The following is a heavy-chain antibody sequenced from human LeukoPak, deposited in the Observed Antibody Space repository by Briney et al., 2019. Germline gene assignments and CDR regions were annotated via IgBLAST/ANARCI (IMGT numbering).Heavy chain of an antibody. Sequence: PGGSLRLSCAASGFTFSSYGMHWVRQAPGKGLEWVAVISYDGSNKYYADSVKGRFTISRDNSKNTLYLQMNSLRAEDTAVYYCAKDLGEYYYGSGTPFDYWGQGTLITVSS. CDR2: ISYDGSNK. D-gene: IGHD3-10*01. CDR3: AKDLGEYYYGSGTPFDY. CDR1: GFTFSSYG. J-gene: IGHJ4*02. V-gene: IGHV3-30*18.